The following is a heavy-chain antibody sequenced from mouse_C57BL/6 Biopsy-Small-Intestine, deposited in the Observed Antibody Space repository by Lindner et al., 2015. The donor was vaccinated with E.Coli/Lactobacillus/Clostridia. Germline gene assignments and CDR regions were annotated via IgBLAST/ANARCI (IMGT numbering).Heavy chain of an antibody. Sequence: VQLQESGAELARPGASVKMSCKASGYTFTSYTMHWVKQRPGQGLEWIGYINPSSGYTKYNQKFKDKATLTADKSSSTAYMQLSSLTSEDSAVYFCAKGGFMDYWGQGTSVTVSS. J-gene: IGHJ4*01. V-gene: IGHV1-4*01. CDR3: AKGGFMDY. CDR2: INPSSGYT. CDR1: GYTFTSYT. D-gene: IGHD1-1*02.